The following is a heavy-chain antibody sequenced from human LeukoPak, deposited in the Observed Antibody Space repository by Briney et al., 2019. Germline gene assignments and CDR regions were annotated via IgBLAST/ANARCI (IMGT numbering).Heavy chain of an antibody. Sequence: ASETLSLTCAVYSGSFSGYYWSWIRQPPGKGLEWIGEINHSGSTNYNPSLKSRVTISVDTSKNQFSLKLSSVTAADTAVYYCARVGFDWLPHYYYYYYMDVWGKGTTVTVSS. CDR3: ARVGFDWLPHYYYYYYMDV. J-gene: IGHJ6*03. CDR1: SGSFSGYY. V-gene: IGHV4-34*01. CDR2: INHSGST. D-gene: IGHD3-9*01.